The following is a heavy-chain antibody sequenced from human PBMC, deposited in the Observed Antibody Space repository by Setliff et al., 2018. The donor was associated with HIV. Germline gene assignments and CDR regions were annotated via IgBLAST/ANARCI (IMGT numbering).Heavy chain of an antibody. V-gene: IGHV1-69*13. J-gene: IGHJ5*02. CDR3: ARRVGQWLVHGWFDP. CDR1: GYTFTGYY. CDR2: IIPIFGTA. Sequence: SVKVSCKASGYTFTGYYMHWVRQAPGQGLEWMGGIIPIFGTANYAQKFQGRVTITADESTSTAYMELSSLRSEDTAVYYCARRVGQWLVHGWFDPWGQGTLVTVSS. D-gene: IGHD6-19*01.